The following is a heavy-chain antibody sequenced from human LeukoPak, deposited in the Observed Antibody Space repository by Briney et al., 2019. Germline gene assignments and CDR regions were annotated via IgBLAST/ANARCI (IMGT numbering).Heavy chain of an antibody. Sequence: PGESLKISCKGSGYTFTTYWIGWVRQMPGKGLEWMGIIHPGDSDTRYRPSFQGQVIISADKSTSTAYLQWSSLKASDTAMYYCARRDRWSSSWNGGFDYWGQGTLVTVSS. CDR1: GYTFTTYW. CDR2: IHPGDSDT. D-gene: IGHD6-13*01. CDR3: ARRDRWSSSWNGGFDY. V-gene: IGHV5-51*01. J-gene: IGHJ4*02.